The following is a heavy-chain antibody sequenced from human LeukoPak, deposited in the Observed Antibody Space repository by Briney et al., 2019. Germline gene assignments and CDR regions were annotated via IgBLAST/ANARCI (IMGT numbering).Heavy chain of an antibody. D-gene: IGHD3-22*01. J-gene: IGHJ4*02. CDR3: AANVYYYDSSGYY. V-gene: IGHV4-39*07. CDR2: IYYSGST. Sequence: SETLSLTCTVSGGSISSSSYYWGWIRQPPGKGLEWIGSIYYSGSTYYNPSLKSRVTISVDTSKNQFSLKLSSVTAADTAVYYCAANVYYYDSSGYYLGQGTLVTVSS. CDR1: GGSISSSSYY.